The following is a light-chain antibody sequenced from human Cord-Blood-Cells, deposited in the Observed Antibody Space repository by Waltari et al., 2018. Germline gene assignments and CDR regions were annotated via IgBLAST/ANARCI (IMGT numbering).Light chain of an antibody. J-gene: IGKJ3*01. CDR2: AAS. V-gene: IGKV1-39*01. CDR1: QSISSY. Sequence: DRVTNTCRARQSISSYLKWYQQKPGKAPKLLLYAASSLQSGVPSRFSGSGSGTDFTLTISSLQPEDFATYYCQQSYSTPFTFGPGTKVDIK. CDR3: QQSYSTPFT.